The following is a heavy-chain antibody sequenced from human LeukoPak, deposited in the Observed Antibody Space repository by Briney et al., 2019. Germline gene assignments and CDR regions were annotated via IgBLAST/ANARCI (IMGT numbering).Heavy chain of an antibody. CDR3: VREGGSGWYSGWFDP. D-gene: IGHD6-19*01. V-gene: IGHV3-7*03. CDR1: GFTFSSYW. Sequence: GGSLRLSCAVSGFTFSSYWMSWVRQAPGKGLVWVANINPDGSEKKYVDSVKGRFIISRDNAENSLDLQMDSLRVEDTAVYYCVREGGSGWYSGWFDPWGQGTRVTVSS. CDR2: INPDGSEK. J-gene: IGHJ5*02.